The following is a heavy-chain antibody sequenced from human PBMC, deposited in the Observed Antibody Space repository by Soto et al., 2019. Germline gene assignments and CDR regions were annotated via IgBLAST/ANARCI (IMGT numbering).Heavy chain of an antibody. CDR3: ARWGRYCSGGSCYSGYYYYGMDV. D-gene: IGHD2-15*01. Sequence: QVPLVQSGAEVKKPGSSVKVSCKASGGTSSSYAISWVRQAPGQGLEWMGGIIPIFGTANYAQKFQGRVTITADESTSTAYMELSSLRSEDTAVYYCARWGRYCSGGSCYSGYYYYGMDVWGQGTTVTVSS. CDR1: GGTSSSYA. CDR2: IIPIFGTA. V-gene: IGHV1-69*01. J-gene: IGHJ6*02.